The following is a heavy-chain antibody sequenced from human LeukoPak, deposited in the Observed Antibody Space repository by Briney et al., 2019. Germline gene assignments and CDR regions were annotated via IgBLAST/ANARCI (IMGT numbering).Heavy chain of an antibody. V-gene: IGHV4-59*01. J-gene: IGHJ4*02. CDR3: ARWYYDILTGSNYFDN. Sequence: SETLSLTCTVSGGSISSYYWSWIRQPPGKGLEWIGYIYYSGSTNYNPSLKSRVTISVDTSKNQFSLKLSSVTAADTAVYYCARWYYDILTGSNYFDNWGQGTLVTVSS. CDR1: GGSISSYY. CDR2: IYYSGST. D-gene: IGHD3-9*01.